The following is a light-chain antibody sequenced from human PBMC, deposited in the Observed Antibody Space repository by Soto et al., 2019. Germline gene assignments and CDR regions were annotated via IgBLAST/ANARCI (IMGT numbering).Light chain of an antibody. CDR2: GAS. J-gene: IGKJ1*01. V-gene: IGKV3-20*01. Sequence: EIVLTQSPGTLFLSPGEKATLSCRASQSVSSTYLAWYQQKPGQAPRLLIYGASNRATGIPDRFSGSGSGTDFTLTISRLEPEDFAVYYCQQYGGSRWTFGQGTKVDIK. CDR1: QSVSSTY. CDR3: QQYGGSRWT.